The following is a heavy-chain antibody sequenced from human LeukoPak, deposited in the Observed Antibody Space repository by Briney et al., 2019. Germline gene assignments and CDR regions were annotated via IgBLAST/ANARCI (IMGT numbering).Heavy chain of an antibody. V-gene: IGHV1-8*03. D-gene: IGHD5-12*01. CDR1: GYTFTSYD. CDR3: ASLIGGGYDEDAFDI. J-gene: IGHJ3*02. CDR2: MNPSSGNT. Sequence: ASVKVSCKASGYTFTSYDINWVRQATGQGLEWMGWMNPSSGNTGYAQKFQGRVTITRNTSISTAYMELSSLRSEDTAVYYCASLIGGGYDEDAFDIWGQGTMVTVSS.